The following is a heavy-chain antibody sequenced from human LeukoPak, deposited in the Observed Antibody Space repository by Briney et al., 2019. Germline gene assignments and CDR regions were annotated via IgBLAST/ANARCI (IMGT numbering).Heavy chain of an antibody. D-gene: IGHD3-10*01. CDR3: ARALEGPYYYGSGSFFDY. J-gene: IGHJ4*02. CDR1: GYTFTSYY. Sequence: ASVKVSCKASGYTFTSYYIHWVRQAPGQGLEWMGIINPSGGSTSYAQKFQGRVTMTRDTSTSTVYMEVSSLRSEDTAVYYCARALEGPYYYGSGSFFDYWGQGTLVTVSS. V-gene: IGHV1-46*01. CDR2: INPSGGST.